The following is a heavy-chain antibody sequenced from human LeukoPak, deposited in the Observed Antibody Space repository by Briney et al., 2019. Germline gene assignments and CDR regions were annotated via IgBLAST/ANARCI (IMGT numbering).Heavy chain of an antibody. V-gene: IGHV3-53*05. J-gene: IGHJ3*02. CDR1: GFTVSSNY. CDR3: ARDLTYDSSGYYLPDAFDI. Sequence: GGSLRLSCAASGFTVSSNYMSWVRQAPGKGLEWVSLIYSGGSTYYADSVKGRFTISRDNSKNTVYLQMNSLRAEDTAVYYCARDLTYDSSGYYLPDAFDIWGQGTMVTVSS. D-gene: IGHD3-22*01. CDR2: IYSGGST.